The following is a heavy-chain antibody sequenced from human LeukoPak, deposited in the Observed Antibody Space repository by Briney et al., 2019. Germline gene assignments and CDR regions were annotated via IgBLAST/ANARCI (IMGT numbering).Heavy chain of an antibody. CDR1: GDSIISYY. V-gene: IGHV4-59*01. CDR3: ARGLWTQPGLVPFNY. Sequence: SETLSLTCSVSGDSIISYYWNWLRQSPGKGLEWIGNIHHFGRTEYNSSLRSRVTMFLDSSKNQFSLKLTSVTPTDAAVYYCARGLWTQPGLVPFNYWGQGILVTVSS. CDR2: IHHFGRT. J-gene: IGHJ4*02. D-gene: IGHD5-18*01.